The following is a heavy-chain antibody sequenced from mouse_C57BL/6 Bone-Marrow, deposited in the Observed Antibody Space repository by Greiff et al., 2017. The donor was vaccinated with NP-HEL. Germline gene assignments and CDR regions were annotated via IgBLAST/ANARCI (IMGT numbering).Heavy chain of an antibody. Sequence: QVQLQQPGAELVKPGASVKLSCKASGYTFTSYWMQWVKQRPGQGLEWIGEIDPSDSYTNYNQKFKGKATLTVDTSSSTAYMQLSSLTSEDSAVYYCARSGYSDWYFDVWGTVTTVTVSS. CDR2: IDPSDSYT. CDR3: ARSGYSDWYFDV. D-gene: IGHD2-12*01. J-gene: IGHJ1*03. V-gene: IGHV1-50*01. CDR1: GYTFTSYW.